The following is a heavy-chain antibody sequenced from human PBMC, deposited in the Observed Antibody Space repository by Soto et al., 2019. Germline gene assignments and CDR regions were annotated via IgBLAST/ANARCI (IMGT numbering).Heavy chain of an antibody. CDR1: GYTFTSYY. Sequence: ASVKVSCKASGYTFTSYYMHWVRQAPGQGLEWMGIINPSSGSTSYAQKFQGRVTMTRNTSISTAYMELSSLRSEDTAVYYCARGIGYYDYIWGNDYYYYYYMDVWGKGTTVTVSS. D-gene: IGHD3-16*01. CDR2: INPSSGST. V-gene: IGHV1-46*01. J-gene: IGHJ6*03. CDR3: ARGIGYYDYIWGNDYYYYYYMDV.